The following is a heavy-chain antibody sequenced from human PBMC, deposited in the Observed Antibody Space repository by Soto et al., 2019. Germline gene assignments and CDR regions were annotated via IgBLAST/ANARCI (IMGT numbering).Heavy chain of an antibody. CDR2: ISGSAGST. V-gene: IGHV3-23*01. CDR1: GFTFSRSA. Sequence: EVQLLESGGDLVQPGGSLRLSCLASGFTFSRSAMSWVRQAPGKGLEWVSAISGSAGSTYYADSVKGRFTISRDNSKNTVYLQMNSLRAEDTDIYHCAKEEDGTSSWIDWFDPWGQGTLVTVSS. J-gene: IGHJ5*02. D-gene: IGHD6-6*01. CDR3: AKEEDGTSSWIDWFDP.